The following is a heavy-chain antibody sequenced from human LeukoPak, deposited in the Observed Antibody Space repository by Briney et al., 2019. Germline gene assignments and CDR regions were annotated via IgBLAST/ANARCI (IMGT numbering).Heavy chain of an antibody. Sequence: QPGGSLRLSCAASGFTFSSYWMSWVRQAPGKGLEWVANIKQDGSEKYYVDSVKGRFTISRDNAKNSLYLQMNSLRAEDTAVYYCATGCSGGSCYYYMDVWGKGTTVTVSS. CDR3: ATGCSGGSCYYYMDV. CDR2: IKQDGSEK. D-gene: IGHD2-15*01. J-gene: IGHJ6*03. V-gene: IGHV3-7*01. CDR1: GFTFSSYW.